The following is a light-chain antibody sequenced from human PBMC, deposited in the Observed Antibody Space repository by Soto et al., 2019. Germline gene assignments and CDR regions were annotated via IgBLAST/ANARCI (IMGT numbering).Light chain of an antibody. CDR2: DAS. V-gene: IGKV1-5*01. J-gene: IGKJ4*01. CDR3: QQYKSFSLT. Sequence: DIHMTQSPSTLSASVGDRVTITCRASQIVSSRLAWYQQIPGKAPKVLIYDASSLNIGIPSRFSRSGSETDFTLTISSVQPEDFAIYYCQQYKSFSLTFGGGTKVEIK. CDR1: QIVSSR.